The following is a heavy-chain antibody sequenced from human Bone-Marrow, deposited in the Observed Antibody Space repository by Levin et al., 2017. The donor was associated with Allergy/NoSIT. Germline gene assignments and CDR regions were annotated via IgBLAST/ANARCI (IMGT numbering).Heavy chain of an antibody. CDR3: SNDRLGMADS. CDR2: ILSGYIT. D-gene: IGHD7-27*01. CDR1: GFTFSNSG. J-gene: IGHJ5*02. V-gene: IGHV3-23*01. Sequence: GESLKISCGASGFTFSNSGMTWVRQAPGKGLEWVSTILSGYITHYAESVKGRFTIPRDNSKNTLYLQMNSLRGEDTALYYCSNDRLGMADSWGQGTLVTVSS.